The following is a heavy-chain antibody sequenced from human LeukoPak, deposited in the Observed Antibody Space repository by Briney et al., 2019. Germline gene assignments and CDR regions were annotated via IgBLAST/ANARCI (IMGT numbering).Heavy chain of an antibody. D-gene: IGHD7-27*01. CDR3: ARHLGKGLDY. CDR1: GGSINNYY. J-gene: IGHJ4*02. V-gene: IGHV4-59*08. CDR2: IYYSGST. Sequence: SETLSLTCTVSGGSINNYYWSWIRQPPGKGLEWIAYIYYSGSTNYNPSLKSRVTISVDTSKNQFSLKLSSVTAADTAVYYCARHLGKGLDYWGQGTLVTVSS.